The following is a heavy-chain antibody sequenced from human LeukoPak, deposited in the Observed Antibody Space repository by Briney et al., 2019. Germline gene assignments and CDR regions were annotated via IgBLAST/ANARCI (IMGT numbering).Heavy chain of an antibody. Sequence: SETLSLTCTVSGGSISSSSYYWGWIRQPPGKGLEWIGSIYYSGSTYYNPSLKSRVTISVDTSKNQFSLKLSSVTAADTAVYYCARSRDWPGNFDYWGQGTLVTVSS. CDR1: GGSISSSSYY. D-gene: IGHD2-21*02. J-gene: IGHJ4*02. CDR3: ARSRDWPGNFDY. V-gene: IGHV4-39*07. CDR2: IYYSGST.